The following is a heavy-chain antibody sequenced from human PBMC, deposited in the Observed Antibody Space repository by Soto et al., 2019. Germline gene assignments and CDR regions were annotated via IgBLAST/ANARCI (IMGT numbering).Heavy chain of an antibody. CDR1: GDSISSSNW. D-gene: IGHD3-3*01. Sequence: NPSETLSLTCAVSGDSISSSNWWSWVRQPPGKGLEWIGEIYHSGSTNYNPSLKSRVTILLDKSKNQFSLNLSSVTAADTAIYFCARVLSAWYFDYWGQGSLVTV. CDR2: IYHSGST. V-gene: IGHV4-4*02. CDR3: ARVLSAWYFDY. J-gene: IGHJ4*02.